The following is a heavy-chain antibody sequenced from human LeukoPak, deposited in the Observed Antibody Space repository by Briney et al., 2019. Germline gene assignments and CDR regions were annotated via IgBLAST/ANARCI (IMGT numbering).Heavy chain of an antibody. Sequence: PSETLSLTCTVSGGSISSGYYWGWIRQPPGKGLEWIGSFYHGLSTYYNPSLKSRVTISVDTSKNVFSLKLSSVTAADTAVYYCARGNSIAVAVFFDYWGQGTLVTVSS. J-gene: IGHJ4*02. V-gene: IGHV4-38-2*02. CDR1: GGSISSGYY. CDR3: ARGNSIAVAVFFDY. CDR2: FYHGLST. D-gene: IGHD6-19*01.